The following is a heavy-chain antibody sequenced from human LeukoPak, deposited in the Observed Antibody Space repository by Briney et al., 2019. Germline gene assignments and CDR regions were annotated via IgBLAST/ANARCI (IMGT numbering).Heavy chain of an antibody. Sequence: NPPETLSLTCAVYGGSFSGYYWNWIRQPPGKGLEWIGEINHSGSTNYNPSLKSRVTISVDTSKNQFSLKLSSVTAADTAVYYCARGTVVTANDYWGQGTLVTVSS. CDR3: ARGTVVTANDY. D-gene: IGHD4-23*01. V-gene: IGHV4-34*01. CDR1: GGSFSGYY. CDR2: INHSGST. J-gene: IGHJ4*02.